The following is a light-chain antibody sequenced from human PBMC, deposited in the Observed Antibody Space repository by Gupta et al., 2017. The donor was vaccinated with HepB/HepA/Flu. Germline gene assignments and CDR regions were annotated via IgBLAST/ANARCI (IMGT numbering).Light chain of an antibody. CDR1: SSNIGSNS. CDR2: TNI. V-gene: IGLV1-44*01. Sequence: QSVLTQPPSASGTPGQRVTISCSGSSSNIGSNSVHWYQQLPGTAPRLLIYTNIQRPSGVPDRFSGSKSGTSSSLAISGLQSEDEADYYCAAWDDTLNTVLIGGGTKLTVL. CDR3: AAWDDTLNTVL. J-gene: IGLJ2*01.